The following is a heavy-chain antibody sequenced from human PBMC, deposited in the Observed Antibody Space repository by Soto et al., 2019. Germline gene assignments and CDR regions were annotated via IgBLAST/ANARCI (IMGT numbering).Heavy chain of an antibody. D-gene: IGHD2-21*01. CDR2: ISYDGSNK. Sequence: QVQLVESGGGVVQPGRSLRLSCAASGFTFSSYAMHWVRQAPGKGLEWVAVISYDGSNKYYADSVKGRFTISRDNSKNTLYLQMNSLRAEDTAVYYCARDRKAYWAGYFDYWGQGTLVTVSS. CDR3: ARDRKAYWAGYFDY. J-gene: IGHJ4*02. V-gene: IGHV3-30-3*01. CDR1: GFTFSSYA.